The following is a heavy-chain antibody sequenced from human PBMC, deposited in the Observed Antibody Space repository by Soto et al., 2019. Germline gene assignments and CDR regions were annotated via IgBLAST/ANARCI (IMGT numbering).Heavy chain of an antibody. J-gene: IGHJ4*02. V-gene: IGHV4-59*01. CDR1: GDSINNNY. D-gene: IGHD4-17*01. CDR2: TSYTGST. Sequence: SETLSLTCTVSGDSINNNYWGWIRQPPGRGLEWIGSTSYTGSTNYNPSLKSRVTISLDTSRNQFSLKLTSVTAVDTAVYYCARGPASMTTFDYWGQGTLVTVSS. CDR3: ARGPASMTTFDY.